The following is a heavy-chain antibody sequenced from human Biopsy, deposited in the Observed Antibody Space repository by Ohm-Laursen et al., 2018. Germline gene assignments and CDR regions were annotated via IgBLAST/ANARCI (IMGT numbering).Heavy chain of an antibody. J-gene: IGHJ6*02. V-gene: IGHV4-34*01. CDR1: GCSFNGYF. Sequence: SDTLSLTCAVYGCSFNGYFWSWIRQPPGKGLEWIVDTTHSGSTNYSPSLKSRVTISVDTAKKQFSLSLRTVTAADTAVYYCARVPLPGIGAAYQGRFLYGMDVWGQGTTVSVSS. CDR3: ARVPLPGIGAAYQGRFLYGMDV. CDR2: TTHSGST. D-gene: IGHD6-13*01.